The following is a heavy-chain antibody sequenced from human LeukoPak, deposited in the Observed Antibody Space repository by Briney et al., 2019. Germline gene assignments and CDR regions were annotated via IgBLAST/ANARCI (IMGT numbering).Heavy chain of an antibody. D-gene: IGHD6-19*01. Sequence: GGSLRLSCAASGFTLRSYTMNWVRQAPGKGLEWVSSIGISSNKIYYADSVKGRFIISRDNAKNSVYLQMNSLRAEDTAVYYCARDTAVAGGHFQHWGQGTLVTVSS. J-gene: IGHJ1*01. CDR1: GFTLRSYT. V-gene: IGHV3-21*01. CDR3: ARDTAVAGGHFQH. CDR2: IGISSNKI.